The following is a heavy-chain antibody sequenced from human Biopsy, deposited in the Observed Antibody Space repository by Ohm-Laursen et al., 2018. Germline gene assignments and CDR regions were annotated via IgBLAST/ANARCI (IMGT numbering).Heavy chain of an antibody. J-gene: IGHJ4*02. CDR3: ASRLYGPNPIDY. V-gene: IGHV4-34*01. CDR2: ITHSGNT. D-gene: IGHD2-8*01. CDR1: SGSFSSNY. Sequence: SETLSLTCSVYSGSFSSNYWTWIRQPPGQGLEWIGEITHSGNTNYNPSLKSRVTVSVDTSKNQFSRKLSSVTAADTAVYYCASRLYGPNPIDYWGQETLVTVSS.